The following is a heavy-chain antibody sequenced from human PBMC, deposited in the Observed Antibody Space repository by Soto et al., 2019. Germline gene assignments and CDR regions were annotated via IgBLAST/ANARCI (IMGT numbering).Heavy chain of an antibody. CDR2: ISYDGSNK. CDR3: ARDQGGTPLYYHGMDV. Sequence: QVQLVESGGGVVQPGRSLRLSCAASGFTFSSYAMHWVRQAPGQGLEWVALISYDGSNKYYADSVKGRFTISRDKSKNTLYLQMNSLRPEDTAVYHCARDQGGTPLYYHGMDVWGQGTTVTVS. J-gene: IGHJ6*02. CDR1: GFTFSSYA. D-gene: IGHD1-7*01. V-gene: IGHV3-30-3*01.